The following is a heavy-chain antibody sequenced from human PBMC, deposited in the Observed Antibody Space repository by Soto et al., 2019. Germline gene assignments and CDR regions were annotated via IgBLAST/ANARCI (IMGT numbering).Heavy chain of an antibody. CDR3: ARITGTTVGDYGMDV. CDR1: GFTFSSYA. CDR2: ISGSGGST. V-gene: IGHV3-23*01. J-gene: IGHJ6*02. Sequence: GGSLRLSCAASGFTFSSYAMSWVRQAPGKGLEWVSVISGSGGSTYYADSVKGRFTISRDNSKNTLYLQMNSLRAEDTAVYYCARITGTTVGDYGMDVWGQGTTVTVSS. D-gene: IGHD1-20*01.